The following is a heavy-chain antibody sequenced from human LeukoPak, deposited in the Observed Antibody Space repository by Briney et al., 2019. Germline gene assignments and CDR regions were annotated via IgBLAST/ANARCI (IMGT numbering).Heavy chain of an antibody. CDR1: GYTFTSYY. CDR3: ARVGNTDAFDI. J-gene: IGHJ3*02. D-gene: IGHD1/OR15-1a*01. CDR2: INTNTGNP. Sequence: ASVKVSCKASGYTFTSYYMHWVRQAPGQGLEWMGWINTNTGNPTYAQGFTGRFVFSLDTSVSTAYLQISSLKAEDTAVYYCARVGNTDAFDIWGQGTMVTVSS. V-gene: IGHV7-4-1*02.